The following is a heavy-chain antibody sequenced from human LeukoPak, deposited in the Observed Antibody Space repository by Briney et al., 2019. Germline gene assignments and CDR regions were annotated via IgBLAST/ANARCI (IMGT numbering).Heavy chain of an antibody. V-gene: IGHV3-30*18. D-gene: IGHD3-22*01. Sequence: PGGSLRLSCAASGFTFSSYGMHWVRQAPGKGLEWVAVISYDGSNKYYADSVKGRFTISRDNSKNTLYLQTNSLRAEDTAVYYCAKDRSYYDSSGYYWRPLYNWFDPWGQGTLVTVSS. CDR1: GFTFSSYG. CDR3: AKDRSYYDSSGYYWRPLYNWFDP. CDR2: ISYDGSNK. J-gene: IGHJ5*02.